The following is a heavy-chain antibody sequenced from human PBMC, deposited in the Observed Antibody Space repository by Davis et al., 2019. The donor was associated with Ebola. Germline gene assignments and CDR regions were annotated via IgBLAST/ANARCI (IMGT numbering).Heavy chain of an antibody. Sequence: MPSETLSLTCTVSGGPISSGGYYWSWIRQHPGKGLEWIGYIYYSGSTYYNPSLKSRVTISVDTSKNQFSLKLSSVTAADTAVYYCARQSHYYYYGMDVWGQGTTVTVSS. CDR1: GGPISSGGYY. CDR2: IYYSGST. J-gene: IGHJ6*02. V-gene: IGHV4-31*03. CDR3: ARQSHYYYYGMDV.